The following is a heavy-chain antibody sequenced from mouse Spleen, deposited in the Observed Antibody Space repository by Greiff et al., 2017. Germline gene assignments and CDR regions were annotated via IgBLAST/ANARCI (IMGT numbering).Heavy chain of an antibody. CDR1: GYSFTGYY. CDR2: INPSTGGT. Sequence: EVQLQQSGPELVKPGASVKISCKASGYSFTGYYMNWVKQSPEKSLEWIGEINPSTGGTTYNQKFKAKATLTVDKSSSTAYMQLKSLTSEDSAVYYCARSITTVVATEWYFDVWGTGTTVTVSS. V-gene: IGHV1-42*01. CDR3: ARSITTVVATEWYFDV. D-gene: IGHD1-1*01. J-gene: IGHJ1*03.